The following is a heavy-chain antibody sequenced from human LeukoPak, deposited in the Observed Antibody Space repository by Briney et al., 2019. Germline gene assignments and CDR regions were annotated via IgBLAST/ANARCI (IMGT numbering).Heavy chain of an antibody. CDR1: GFTFIDYD. J-gene: IGHJ4*02. CDR2: IGVRGDT. D-gene: IGHD6-19*01. CDR3: ARGGIQVSGIDEFDY. Sequence: GGSLRLSCAASGFTFIDYDMHWVRQVIGKGLEWVSAIGVRGDTHYSGSVKGRFTISRENAESSLYLQMNSLRAEDTAVYYCARGGIQVSGIDEFDYWGQGTLVTVSS. V-gene: IGHV3-13*01.